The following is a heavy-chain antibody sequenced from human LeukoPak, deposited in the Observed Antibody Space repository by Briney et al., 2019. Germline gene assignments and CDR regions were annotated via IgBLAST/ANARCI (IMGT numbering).Heavy chain of an antibody. J-gene: IGHJ5*02. CDR3: AREGYSSGYKWFDP. D-gene: IGHD6-19*01. Sequence: SETLSLTCTVSGGSISSSSYYWGWIRQPPGKGLEWIGSIYYSGSTDYNPSLKSRVTISADTSKNQFSLKLSAVTAADTAVYYCAREGYSSGYKWFDPWGQGTLVTVSS. CDR2: IYYSGST. CDR1: GGSISSSSYY. V-gene: IGHV4-39*07.